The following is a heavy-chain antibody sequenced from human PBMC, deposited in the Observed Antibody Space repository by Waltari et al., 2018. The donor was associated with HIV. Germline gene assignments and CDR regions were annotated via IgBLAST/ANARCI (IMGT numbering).Heavy chain of an antibody. Sequence: EVQLVESGGGLVQPGRSLRLSCAASGFTFDDFPRPWVRQFPGKGLEWVSGISWNSGITDYGDSVKGRFTISRDNAKNSLYLQMNSLTVEDTAFYYCAKGGSHLTIFEAWFDSWGQGTLVTVSS. CDR2: ISWNSGIT. D-gene: IGHD3-3*01. V-gene: IGHV3-9*01. CDR1: GFTFDDFP. J-gene: IGHJ5*01. CDR3: AKGGSHLTIFEAWFDS.